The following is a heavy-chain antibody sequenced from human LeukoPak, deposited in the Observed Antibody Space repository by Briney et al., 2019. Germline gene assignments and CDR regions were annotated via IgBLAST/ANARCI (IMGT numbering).Heavy chain of an antibody. J-gene: IGHJ5*02. D-gene: IGHD6-13*01. Sequence: ASVKVSCKASGYTFTGYYMHWMRQAPGQGLEWMGWINPNSGGTNYAQKFQGRVTMTRDTSISTAYMELSRLRSDDTAVYYCSLIAAAGEIDPWGQGTLVTVSS. CDR3: SLIAAAGEIDP. V-gene: IGHV1-2*02. CDR2: INPNSGGT. CDR1: GYTFTGYY.